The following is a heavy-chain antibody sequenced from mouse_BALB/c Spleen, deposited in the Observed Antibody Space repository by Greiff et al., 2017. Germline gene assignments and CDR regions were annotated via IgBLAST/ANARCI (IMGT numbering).Heavy chain of an antibody. J-gene: IGHJ4*01. CDR3: AREAYYRYDYAMDY. Sequence: EVHLVESGPGLVKPSQSLSLTCTVTGYSITSDYAWNWIRQFPGNKLEWMGYISYSGSTSYNPSLKSRISITRDTSKNQFFLQLNSVTTEDTATYYCAREAYYRYDYAMDYWGQGTSVTVSS. CDR2: ISYSGST. V-gene: IGHV3-2*02. CDR1: GYSITSDYA. D-gene: IGHD2-14*01.